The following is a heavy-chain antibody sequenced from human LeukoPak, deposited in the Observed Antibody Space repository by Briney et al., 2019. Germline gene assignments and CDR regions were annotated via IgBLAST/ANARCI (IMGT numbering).Heavy chain of an antibody. V-gene: IGHV1-24*01. CDR2: FDPEDGET. CDR3: ATDLSGSYCLDY. J-gene: IGHJ4*02. D-gene: IGHD1-26*01. CDR1: GYTLTELS. Sequence: APVKVSCKVSGYTLTELSMHWVRQAPGKGLEWMGGFDPEDGETIYAQKFQGRVTMTEDTSTDTAYMELSSLRSEDTAVYYCATDLSGSYCLDYWGQGTLVTVSS.